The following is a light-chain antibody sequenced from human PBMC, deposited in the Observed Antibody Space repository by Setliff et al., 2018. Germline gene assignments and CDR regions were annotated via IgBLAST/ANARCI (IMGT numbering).Light chain of an antibody. CDR1: SSNIGSNT. CDR2: RNN. Sequence: QSVLTQPPSASGTPGQRVTISCSGSSSNIGSNTVNWYQQLPGTAPKLLIYRNNQRPSGVTDRFSGSKSGTSASLAISGLQSEDEADYYCAAWDDSLNGEVFGTGTKVTVL. CDR3: AAWDDSLNGEV. J-gene: IGLJ1*01. V-gene: IGLV1-44*01.